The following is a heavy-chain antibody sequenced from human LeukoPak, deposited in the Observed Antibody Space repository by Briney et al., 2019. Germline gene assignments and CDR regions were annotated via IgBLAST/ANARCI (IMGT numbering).Heavy chain of an antibody. CDR3: ARDRGLDIAAAGKFRHYYYYMDV. CDR2: INPNSGGT. J-gene: IGHJ6*03. D-gene: IGHD6-13*01. CDR1: GYTFTGYY. V-gene: IGHV1-2*02. Sequence: ASVKVSCKASGYTFTGYYMHWVRQAPGQGLEWMGWINPNSGGTNYAQKFQGRVTMTRDTSISTAYMELSRLRSDDTAVYYCARDRGLDIAAAGKFRHYYYYMDVWGKGTTVTVSS.